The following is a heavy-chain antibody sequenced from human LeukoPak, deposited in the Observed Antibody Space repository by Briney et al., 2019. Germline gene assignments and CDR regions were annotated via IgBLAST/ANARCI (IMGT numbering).Heavy chain of an antibody. CDR3: ARGVPTDY. Sequence: GESLQISCKGSGYSFTTYWIGWVRQMPGKGLEWTGIIFPADSDTRYSPSFQGQVTISADKSISTAYLQWSSLKASDTAMYYCARGVPTDYWGQGTLVTVSS. CDR2: IFPADSDT. CDR1: GYSFTTYW. V-gene: IGHV5-51*01. D-gene: IGHD3-10*01. J-gene: IGHJ4*02.